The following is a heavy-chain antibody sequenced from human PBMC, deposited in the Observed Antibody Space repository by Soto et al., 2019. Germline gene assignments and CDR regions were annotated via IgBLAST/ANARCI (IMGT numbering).Heavy chain of an antibody. Sequence: ASVKVSCKASGYTFTSYGISWVRQAPGQGLEWMGWISAYNGNTNYAQKLQGRVTMTTDTSTSTAYMELRSLRSDDTAVYYCARDGVGATIEDYYYYYGMDVWGQWTTVTVS. CDR2: ISAYNGNT. CDR1: GYTFTSYG. CDR3: ARDGVGATIEDYYYYYGMDV. V-gene: IGHV1-18*01. J-gene: IGHJ6*02. D-gene: IGHD1-26*01.